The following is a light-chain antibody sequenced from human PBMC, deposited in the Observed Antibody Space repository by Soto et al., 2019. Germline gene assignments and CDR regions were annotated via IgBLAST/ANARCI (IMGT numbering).Light chain of an antibody. CDR1: QSISSW. CDR3: QQSGIT. J-gene: IGKJ5*01. CDR2: KAS. V-gene: IGKV1-5*03. Sequence: DIQMTQSPSAMSASVGDRVTITCRASQSISSWFAWYQQKPGKAPKLLIYKASSLESGVPSRFSGSGSGTEFTLTISSLQPDDFATYYCQQSGITFGQGTRLEIK.